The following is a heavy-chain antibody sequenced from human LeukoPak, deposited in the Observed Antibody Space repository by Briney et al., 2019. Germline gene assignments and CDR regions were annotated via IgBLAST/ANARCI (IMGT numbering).Heavy chain of an antibody. Sequence: GGTLRLSCTVSGFTVSSNSMSWVRQAPGKGLEWVSFIYSDNTHYSDSVKGRFTISRDNSKNTLYLQMNSLRAEDTAVYYCARVCPSCSPPRAFDIWGQGTMVTVSS. D-gene: IGHD3-10*02. CDR3: ARVCPSCSPPRAFDI. J-gene: IGHJ3*02. CDR2: IYSDNT. CDR1: GFTVSSNS. V-gene: IGHV3-53*01.